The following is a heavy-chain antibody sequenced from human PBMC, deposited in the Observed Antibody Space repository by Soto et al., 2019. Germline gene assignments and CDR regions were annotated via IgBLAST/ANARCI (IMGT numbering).Heavy chain of an antibody. V-gene: IGHV3-33*01. CDR3: AFGNLSYYFDY. Sequence: VGSLRLSCAASGFTFSGFGMHWVRQAPGKGLEWVAIIWYDGSDKYYADSVKGRFTISRDNSKNTPYLQMNSLRAEDTAVYHCAFGNLSYYFDYWGQGTPVTVSS. J-gene: IGHJ4*02. CDR1: GFTFSGFG. CDR2: IWYDGSDK. D-gene: IGHD3-16*01.